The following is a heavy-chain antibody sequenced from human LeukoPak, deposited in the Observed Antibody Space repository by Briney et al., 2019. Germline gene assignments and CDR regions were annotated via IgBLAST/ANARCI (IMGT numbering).Heavy chain of an antibody. J-gene: IGHJ4*02. CDR1: GGSISSNY. D-gene: IGHD4-11*01. CDR2: ISYNGNT. CDR3: AGYDHSNYLAY. Sequence: SETLSLTCTVSGGSISSNYWSWIRQPPGKGLEWIGYISYNGNTNYNPSLWSRVTMSVDTSKNHLSLNLSSVTAADTAMYYCAGYDHSNYLAYRGLGTLVTVSS. V-gene: IGHV4-59*13.